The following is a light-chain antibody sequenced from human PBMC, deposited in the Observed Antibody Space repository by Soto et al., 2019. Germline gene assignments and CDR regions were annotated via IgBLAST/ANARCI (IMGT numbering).Light chain of an antibody. CDR1: QSVSSSY. J-gene: IGKJ2*01. CDR3: QQYGSSPVT. V-gene: IGKV3-20*01. Sequence: EIVLTQSPATLSLSPGERATLSCRASQSVSSSYLAWYQQKPGQAPRLLIYGASSRATGIPDRFSGSGSGTDFTLTISILEPEDFAVYYCQQYGSSPVTFGQGTKLEIK. CDR2: GAS.